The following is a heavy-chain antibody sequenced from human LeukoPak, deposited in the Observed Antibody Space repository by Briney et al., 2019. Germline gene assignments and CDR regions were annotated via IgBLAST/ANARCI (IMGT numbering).Heavy chain of an antibody. CDR1: GGSFSGYY. CDR3: ANVVYSSLGPFDL. CDR2: INHSGST. Sequence: SETLSLTCAVYGGSFSGYYWNWIRQPPGKGLEWIGEINHSGSTNYNSSLKSRVTISVDTSNNQFSLKLSSVTAADTAVYYYANVVYSSLGPFDLWGQGTLVTVSS. J-gene: IGHJ4*02. D-gene: IGHD6-13*01. V-gene: IGHV4-34*01.